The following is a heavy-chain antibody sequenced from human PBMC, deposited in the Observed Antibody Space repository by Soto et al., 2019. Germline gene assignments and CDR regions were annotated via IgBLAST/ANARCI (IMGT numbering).Heavy chain of an antibody. CDR2: ISYDGSNK. J-gene: IGHJ6*01. CDR1: GFIFSSYA. CDR3: ARARLLHGTDV. V-gene: IGHV3-30-3*01. Sequence: QVQLVESGGGVVQPGRSLRLSCAASGFIFSSYAMHWVRQAPGKGLEWVAVISYDGSNKYYADSVKGRFTISRDNSKNALYLQRNSLRAEDTAVYYCARARLLHGTDVWGQGTTVTVSS. D-gene: IGHD2-15*01.